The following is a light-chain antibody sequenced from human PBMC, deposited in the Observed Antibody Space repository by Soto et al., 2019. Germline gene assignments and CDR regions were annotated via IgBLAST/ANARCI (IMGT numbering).Light chain of an antibody. CDR2: DNN. CDR3: GTWDSSLSTVV. CDR1: SSNIENNY. Sequence: QSALTQPPSVSAAPGQTVTISCSGSSSNIENNYVSWYQQLPGTAPKLLICDNNKRPSGIPDRFSGSKSGTSATLGITGLQTGDEADYYCGTWDSSLSTVVFGGGTKLTVL. V-gene: IGLV1-51*01. J-gene: IGLJ2*01.